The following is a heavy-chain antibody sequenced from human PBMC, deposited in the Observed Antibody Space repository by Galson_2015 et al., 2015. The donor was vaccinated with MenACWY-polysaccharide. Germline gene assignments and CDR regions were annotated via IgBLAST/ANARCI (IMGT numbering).Heavy chain of an antibody. Sequence: SLRLSCAASGFTFSSYAIHWVRQAPGKGLEWVAVISYDASNKYYRDSVKGRFTLSRDNSKNTVFLEMNSLRAEDTGVYYCARDYCSRTSCSGMDVWGQGTTVNVS. J-gene: IGHJ6*02. CDR3: ARDYCSRTSCSGMDV. V-gene: IGHV3-30-3*01. CDR2: ISYDASNK. CDR1: GFTFSSYA. D-gene: IGHD2-2*01.